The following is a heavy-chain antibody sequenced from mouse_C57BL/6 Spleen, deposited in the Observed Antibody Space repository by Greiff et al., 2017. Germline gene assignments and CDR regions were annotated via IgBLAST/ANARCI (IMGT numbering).Heavy chain of an antibody. CDR1: GYAFSSSC. V-gene: IGHV1-80*01. CDR3: ARGENDDVCYFDV. J-gene: IGHJ1*03. Sequence: QVQLQQSGAELVQPGASVQISCKASGYAFSSSCMNWVQQRPGKGLEWIGQIYPGDGDTNYNGKFKGQATLTADNSSSPAYMQLSSLTSEDSAVYFCARGENDDVCYFDVWGTGTTVTVSS. CDR2: IYPGDGDT.